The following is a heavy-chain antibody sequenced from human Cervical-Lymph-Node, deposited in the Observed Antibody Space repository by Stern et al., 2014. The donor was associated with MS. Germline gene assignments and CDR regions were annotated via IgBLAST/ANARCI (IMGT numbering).Heavy chain of an antibody. V-gene: IGHV5-51*01. J-gene: IGHJ4*02. CDR1: GYTFTSYW. CDR2: IFPGGSDI. Sequence: EMQLVESGPEVKRPGESLKISCQASGYTFTSYWIGWVRQMPGKGLEWIAIIFPGGSDIRYSPAFQGPVTIPADKSSSTAYLQGNNLKAADTAIYYCARQRYFDYWGQGTLVTVSS. CDR3: ARQRYFDY.